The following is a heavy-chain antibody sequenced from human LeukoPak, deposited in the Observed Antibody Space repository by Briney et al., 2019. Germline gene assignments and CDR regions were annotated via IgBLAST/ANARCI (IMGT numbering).Heavy chain of an antibody. CDR2: MSHNSANT. CDR1: GYPFTNYG. CDR3: ARGNKYSAYAD. V-gene: IGHV1-8*03. J-gene: IGHJ4*02. Sequence: ALVKVSCKASGYPFTNYGLNWVRQATGQGLELMGWMSHNSANTGFAQKFQGRVTITRNTSISTAYMELSSLTSEDTAVYYCARGNKYSAYADWGQGTLVTVSS. D-gene: IGHD4-11*01.